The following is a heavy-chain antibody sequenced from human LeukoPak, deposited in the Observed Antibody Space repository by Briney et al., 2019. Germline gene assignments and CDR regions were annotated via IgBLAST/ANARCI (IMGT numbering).Heavy chain of an antibody. CDR2: INAGNGDT. CDR1: GYTFTNFA. Sequence: GASVKVSCKASGYTFTNFAMHWVRQAPGQRLEWMGWINAGNGDTKYSQKFQGRVTITRDTSASTAYMELSSLRSEDTAVYYCARVFHPGVTYYPFDPWGQGTLVTVSS. CDR3: ARVFHPGVTYYPFDP. V-gene: IGHV1-3*01. J-gene: IGHJ5*02. D-gene: IGHD3-10*01.